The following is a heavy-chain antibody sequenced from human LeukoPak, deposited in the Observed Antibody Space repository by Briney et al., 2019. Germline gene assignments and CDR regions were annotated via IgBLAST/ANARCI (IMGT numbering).Heavy chain of an antibody. CDR3: ARARARRDGYNYHFDY. D-gene: IGHD5-24*01. V-gene: IGHV3-53*04. Sequence: TGGSLRLSCAASGFTVSSNYMSWVRQAPGKGLEWVSVIYSGGGTYYADSMKGRFTISRHNSKNTLYLQMNSLRAEDTAVYYCARARARRDGYNYHFDYWGQGTLVTVSS. CDR1: GFTVSSNY. J-gene: IGHJ4*02. CDR2: IYSGGGT.